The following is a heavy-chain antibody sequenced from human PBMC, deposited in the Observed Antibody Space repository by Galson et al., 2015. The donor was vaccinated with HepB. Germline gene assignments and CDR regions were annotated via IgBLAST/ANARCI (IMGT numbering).Heavy chain of an antibody. V-gene: IGHV3-23*01. J-gene: IGHJ5*02. D-gene: IGHD3-10*01. CDR2: ISAGGGNT. CDR1: GYTFSNHA. CDR3: AKDALWFGEFSS. Sequence: SLRLSCAASGYTFSNHAMSWVRQAPGTGLEWVSSISAGGGNTFHADSVKGRFTISRDNSKNTLYLQMTSLRAEDTAVYYCAKDALWFGEFSSWGQGTLVTVSS.